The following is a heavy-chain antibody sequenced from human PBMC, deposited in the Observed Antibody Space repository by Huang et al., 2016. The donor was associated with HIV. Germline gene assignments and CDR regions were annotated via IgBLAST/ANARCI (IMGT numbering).Heavy chain of an antibody. J-gene: IGHJ4*02. CDR2: IGGGGGST. V-gene: IGHV3-23*01. CDR3: AKDPYSSSWFDHFDY. D-gene: IGHD6-13*01. Sequence: EVQLLESGGGLVQPGGSLRLSCAASGFTFSSYAMSWVRQAPGKGLEWVSVIGGGGGSTYYAESVKGRFTISRDNSKNTLYLQMNSLRAEDAAVYYCAKDPYSSSWFDHFDYWGQGTLVTVSS. CDR1: GFTFSSYA.